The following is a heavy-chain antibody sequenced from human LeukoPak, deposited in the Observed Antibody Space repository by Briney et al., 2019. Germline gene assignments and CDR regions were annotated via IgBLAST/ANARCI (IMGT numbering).Heavy chain of an antibody. CDR2: IYYSGST. CDR3: AREFVAYYDFWSGYYTGYFDY. D-gene: IGHD3-3*01. CDR1: GGSISSGDYY. Sequence: SQTLSLTCIVSGGSISSGDYYWSWIRQPPGKGLEWIGYIYYSGSTYYNPSLKSRVTISVDTSKNQFSLKLSSVTAADTAVYYCAREFVAYYDFWSGYYTGYFDYWGQGTLVTVSS. V-gene: IGHV4-30-4*01. J-gene: IGHJ4*02.